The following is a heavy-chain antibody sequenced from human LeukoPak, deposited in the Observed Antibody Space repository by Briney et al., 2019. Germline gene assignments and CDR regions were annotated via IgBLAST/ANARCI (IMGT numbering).Heavy chain of an antibody. CDR2: MNPNSGNT. V-gene: IGHV1-8*03. CDR1: GYTFTSYD. D-gene: IGHD2-21*02. Sequence: GASAKVSCKASGYTFTSYDINWVRQATGQGLEWMGWMNPNSGNTGYAQKFQGRVTITRNTSISTAYMELSSLRSEDTAVYYCARDYCAGGACFGRWFDPWGQGTLVTVSS. J-gene: IGHJ5*02. CDR3: ARDYCAGGACFGRWFDP.